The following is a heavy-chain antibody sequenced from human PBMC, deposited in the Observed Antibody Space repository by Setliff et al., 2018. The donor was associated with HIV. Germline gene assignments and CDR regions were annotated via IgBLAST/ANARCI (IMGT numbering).Heavy chain of an antibody. V-gene: IGHV1-69*13. D-gene: IGHD4-17*01. CDR3: ARDLRPVTPHDAFDI. CDR2: IIPIFGTA. CDR1: GDNFSNFG. Sequence: SVKVSCKAPGDNFSNFGISWVRQAPGQGLEWMGGIIPIFGTANYAQKFQGRVTITADESTSTAYMELSSLRSEDTAVYYCARDLRPVTPHDAFDIWGQGTMVTVSS. J-gene: IGHJ3*02.